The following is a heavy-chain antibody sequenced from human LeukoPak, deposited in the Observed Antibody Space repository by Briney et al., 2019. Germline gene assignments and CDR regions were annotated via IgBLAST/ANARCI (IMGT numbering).Heavy chain of an antibody. CDR3: VLIRGVKKGLFDY. J-gene: IGHJ4*02. D-gene: IGHD3-10*01. V-gene: IGHV1-2*06. Sequence: ASVKVSCKASGYTFTGYYMHWVRQAPGQGLEWMGRINPNSGGTNYAQKFQGRVTVTRDTSISTAYMELSRLRSDDTAVYYCVLIRGVKKGLFDYWGQGTLVTVSS. CDR2: INPNSGGT. CDR1: GYTFTGYY.